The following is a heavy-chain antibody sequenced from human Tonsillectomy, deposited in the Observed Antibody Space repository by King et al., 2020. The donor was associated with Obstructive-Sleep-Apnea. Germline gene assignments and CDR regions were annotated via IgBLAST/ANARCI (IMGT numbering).Heavy chain of an antibody. CDR1: GGSIISYS. V-gene: IGHV4-59*01. Sequence: VQLQESGPGLVKPSETLSLTCTVSGGSIISYSWTWIRQPPGKGLEWIGHVYYSVSTNYKPSLKSRVTISADTSKNQFSLKLSSVTAADTGVYYCARGTGWYGVDVWGQGTTVTVSS. CDR2: VYYSVST. CDR3: ARGTGWYGVDV. D-gene: IGHD6-19*01. J-gene: IGHJ6*02.